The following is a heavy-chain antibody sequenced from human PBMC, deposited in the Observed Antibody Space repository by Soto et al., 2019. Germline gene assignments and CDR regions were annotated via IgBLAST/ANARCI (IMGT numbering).Heavy chain of an antibody. CDR1: GFTFSSYA. CDR3: AKGRAVAQGGPDI. Sequence: EVQLLESGGGLVQPGGSLRLSCAASGFTFSSYAMSWVRQAPGKGLEWVSAISGSGGSTYYADSVKGRFTISRDNSQNALCLQMNSLRAEDTAVYYCAKGRAVAQGGPDIWGQGTMVTVSS. D-gene: IGHD6-19*01. V-gene: IGHV3-23*01. J-gene: IGHJ3*02. CDR2: ISGSGGST.